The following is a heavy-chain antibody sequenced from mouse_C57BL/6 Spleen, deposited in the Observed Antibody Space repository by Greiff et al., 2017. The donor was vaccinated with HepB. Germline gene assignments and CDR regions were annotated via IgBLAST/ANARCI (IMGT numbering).Heavy chain of an antibody. J-gene: IGHJ1*03. CDR1: GYTFTDYN. D-gene: IGHD1-1*01. CDR3: ARRITTVASYWYFDV. Sequence: VQLQQSGPELVKPGASVKIPCKASGYTFTDYNMDWVKQSHGKSLEWIGDINPNNGGTIYNQKFKGKATLTVDKSSSTAYMELRSLTSEDTAVYYCARRITTVASYWYFDVWGTGTTVTVSS. V-gene: IGHV1-18*01. CDR2: INPNNGGT.